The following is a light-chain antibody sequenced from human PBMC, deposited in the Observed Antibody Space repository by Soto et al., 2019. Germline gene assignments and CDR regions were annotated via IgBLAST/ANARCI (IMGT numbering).Light chain of an antibody. CDR1: SGDVGGYYY. J-gene: IGLJ1*01. V-gene: IGLV2-14*01. CDR2: EVS. CDR3: SSYTAGGTI. Sequence: QSVLTQPASVSGSPGQSITISCTGTSGDVGGYYYVSWYQQLPGKAPKLVISEVSNRPSGVSNRFSGSKSGNTASLTISGLQAEDEADYYCSSYTAGGTIFGTGTKLTVL.